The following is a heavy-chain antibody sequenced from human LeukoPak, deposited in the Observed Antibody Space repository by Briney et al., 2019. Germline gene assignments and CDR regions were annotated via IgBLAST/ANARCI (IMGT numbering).Heavy chain of an antibody. CDR3: ARHETGPYFDY. V-gene: IGHV5-51*01. Sequence: GESLKISCKSSGYSFTSYWIGWVRQMPGKGLEWMGIIYPGGSDTRYSSSFQGQVTTSADRSISTAYLQWSSLKASDTAMYYCARHETGPYFDYWGQGTLVTVSS. CDR2: IYPGGSDT. D-gene: IGHD1-1*01. CDR1: GYSFTSYW. J-gene: IGHJ4*02.